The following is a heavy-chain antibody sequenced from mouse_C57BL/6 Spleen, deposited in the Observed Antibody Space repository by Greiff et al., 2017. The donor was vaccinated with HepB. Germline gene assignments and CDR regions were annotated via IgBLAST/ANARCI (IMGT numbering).Heavy chain of an antibody. J-gene: IGHJ1*03. CDR1: GFTFSSYA. Sequence: EVMLVESGGGLVKPGGSLKLSCAASGFTFSSYAMSWVRQTPEKRLEWVATISDGGSYTYYPDNVKGRFTISRDNAKNNLYLQMSHLKSEDTAMYYCARVGDYYGSSYWYFDVWGTGTTVTVSS. V-gene: IGHV5-4*03. CDR3: ARVGDYYGSSYWYFDV. CDR2: ISDGGSYT. D-gene: IGHD1-1*01.